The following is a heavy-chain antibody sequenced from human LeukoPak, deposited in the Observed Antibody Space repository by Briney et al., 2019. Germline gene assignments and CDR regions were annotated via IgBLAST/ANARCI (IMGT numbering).Heavy chain of an antibody. CDR3: ARYCSSTSCRLFDY. D-gene: IGHD2-2*01. CDR2: IYYSGST. J-gene: IGHJ4*02. CDR1: GGSISSGGYY. V-gene: IGHV4-31*03. Sequence: PSETLSLTCTVSGGSISSGGYYWSWIRQHPGKGLEWIGYIYYSGSTYYNPSLKSRVTISVDTSKNQFSLKLSSVTAADTAVYYCARYCSSTSCRLFDYWGQGTLVTVSS.